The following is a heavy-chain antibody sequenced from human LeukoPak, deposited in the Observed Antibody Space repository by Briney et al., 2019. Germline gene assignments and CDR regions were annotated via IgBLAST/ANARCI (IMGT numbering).Heavy chain of an antibody. CDR3: ARDHRHIVVVTAHNWFDP. J-gene: IGHJ5*02. V-gene: IGHV4-39*07. CDR2: IYYSGST. D-gene: IGHD2-21*02. Sequence: SETLSLTCTVSGGSISSSSYYWGWIRQPPGKGLEWIGSIYYSGSTYYNPSLKSRVTISVDTSKNQFSLKLSSVTAADTAVYYCARDHRHIVVVTAHNWFDPWGQGTLVTVSS. CDR1: GGSISSSSYY.